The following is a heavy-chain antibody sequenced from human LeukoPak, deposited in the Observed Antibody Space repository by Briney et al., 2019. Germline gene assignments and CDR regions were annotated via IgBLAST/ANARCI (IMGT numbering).Heavy chain of an antibody. Sequence: GGSLRLSCAASGFTFSNYGMHWVRQAPGKGLEWVAAIWYDGSNKYYGDPVKGRFTISRDNSKNTLYLQMNSLRAEDTAAYYCARAGYGDPHFDFWSQGTLVTVSS. CDR1: GFTFSNYG. V-gene: IGHV3-33*01. CDR2: IWYDGSNK. CDR3: ARAGYGDPHFDF. J-gene: IGHJ4*02. D-gene: IGHD4-17*01.